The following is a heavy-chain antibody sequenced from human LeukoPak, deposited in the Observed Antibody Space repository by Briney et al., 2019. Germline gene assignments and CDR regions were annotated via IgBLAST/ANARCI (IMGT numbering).Heavy chain of an antibody. Sequence: VKVSCKASGYTFTSYGISWVRQAPGQGLEWMGRIIPILGIANYAQKFQGRVTITADKSTSTAYMELSSLRSEDTAVYYCAPNGYYDSSGWFDPWGQGTLVAVSS. V-gene: IGHV1-69*10. D-gene: IGHD3-22*01. CDR1: GYTFTSYG. CDR3: APNGYYDSSGWFDP. CDR2: IIPILGIA. J-gene: IGHJ5*02.